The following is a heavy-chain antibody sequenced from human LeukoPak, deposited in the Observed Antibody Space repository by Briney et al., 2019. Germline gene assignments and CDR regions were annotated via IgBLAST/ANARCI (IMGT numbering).Heavy chain of an antibody. D-gene: IGHD1-26*01. V-gene: IGHV1-24*01. Sequence: GASVKVSCKFSGYTLTELSMHWVRQAPGKGLEWMGGFDPEDGETIYAQKFQGRVTMTEDTSTDKAYMELSSLRSEDTAVYYCATPYGIVGADDAFDIWGHGTMVTVSS. CDR1: GYTLTELS. CDR2: FDPEDGET. CDR3: ATPYGIVGADDAFDI. J-gene: IGHJ3*02.